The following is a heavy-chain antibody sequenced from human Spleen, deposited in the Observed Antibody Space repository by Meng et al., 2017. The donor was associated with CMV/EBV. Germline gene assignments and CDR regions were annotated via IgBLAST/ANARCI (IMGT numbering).Heavy chain of an antibody. J-gene: IGHJ6*02. Sequence: ASVKVSCKASQYTFIDHHMHWVRQAPGQGLEWMGWINPNSGGTNYAQKFQGRVTITRNTSISTAYMELSSLRSEDTAVYYCARGIHYYDSSGPHYYYYGMDVWGQGTTVTVSS. D-gene: IGHD3-22*01. CDR1: QYTFIDHH. CDR3: ARGIHYYDSSGPHYYYYGMDV. V-gene: IGHV1-2*02. CDR2: INPNSGGT.